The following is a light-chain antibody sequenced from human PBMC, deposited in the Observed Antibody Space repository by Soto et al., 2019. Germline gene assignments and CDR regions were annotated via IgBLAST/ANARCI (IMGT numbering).Light chain of an antibody. CDR3: HQYGYSPLT. J-gene: IGKJ4*01. CDR2: GAS. Sequence: IVLTQSPCTLSLSPGERATLSCRASQSVSSSYLAWYQQKPGQAPRLLIYGASSRATGIPDRFSGSGSGTDFTLTISRLEPEDFAVYYCHQYGYSPLTFGGGTKVDIK. V-gene: IGKV3-20*01. CDR1: QSVSSSY.